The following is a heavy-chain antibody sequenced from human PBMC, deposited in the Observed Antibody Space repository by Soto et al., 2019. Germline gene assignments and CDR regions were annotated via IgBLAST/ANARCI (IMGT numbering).Heavy chain of an antibody. J-gene: IGHJ6*02. CDR2: ISWNSGSL. Sequence: EVQLVESGGGLVQPGRSLRLSCAASGFTFDDYAMHWVRQAPGKGLEWVSGISWNSGSLGYADSVKGRFTISRDNVKNSLYLQMNSLRAEDTALYYCAKGLRQYYYYVMDVWGQGTTVTVS. CDR1: GFTFDDYA. CDR3: AKGLRQYYYYVMDV. V-gene: IGHV3-9*01.